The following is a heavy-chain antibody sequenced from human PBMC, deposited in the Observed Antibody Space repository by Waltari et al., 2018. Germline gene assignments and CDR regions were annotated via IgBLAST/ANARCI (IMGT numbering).Heavy chain of an antibody. CDR1: GYTFTNYG. V-gene: IGHV1-18*01. J-gene: IGHJ5*02. D-gene: IGHD3-10*01. CDR2: ITTYNGNT. CDR3: ARWGGSGSYWGYWFDP. Sequence: QVQLEQSGPEVKKPGASVKVSCKASGYTFTNYGIIWVRQAPGQGLEWMGWITTYNGNTNYEQDRQGRVAMTTDPSTTTAYVELRSRGSDDTAVYYCARWGGSGSYWGYWFDPWGQGTLVTVSS.